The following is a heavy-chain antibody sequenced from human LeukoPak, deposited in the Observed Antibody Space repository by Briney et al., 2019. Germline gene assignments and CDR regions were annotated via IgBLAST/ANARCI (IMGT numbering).Heavy chain of an antibody. Sequence: PGGSLLLSCAASGFTFPRHAMSWVRQAPGKGLEWVASSGGSGGRTHYADSVKGRFTISRDNSQNTVYLHMNSLRADDTAVYYCAQEHFDTSGYYSRFDNWGQGILVTVSS. J-gene: IGHJ4*02. CDR3: AQEHFDTSGYYSRFDN. CDR2: SGGSGGRT. D-gene: IGHD3-22*01. V-gene: IGHV3-23*01. CDR1: GFTFPRHA.